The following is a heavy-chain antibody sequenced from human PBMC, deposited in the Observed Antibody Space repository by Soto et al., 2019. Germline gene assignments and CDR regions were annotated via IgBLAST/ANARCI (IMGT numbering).Heavy chain of an antibody. Sequence: SETLSLTCTVSGGSISSGGYYWSWIRQHPGKGLEWIGYIYYSGSTYYNPSLKSRVTISVDTSKNQFSLKLTSVTAADTAVYYCAGVKLGLFDYWGQGSLVTVSS. CDR3: AGVKLGLFDY. D-gene: IGHD6-6*01. CDR1: GGSISSGGYY. V-gene: IGHV4-31*03. CDR2: IYYSGST. J-gene: IGHJ4*02.